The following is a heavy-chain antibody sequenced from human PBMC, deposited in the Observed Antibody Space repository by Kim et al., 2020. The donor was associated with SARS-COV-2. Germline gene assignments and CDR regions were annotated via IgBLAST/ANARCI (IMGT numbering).Heavy chain of an antibody. Sequence: SETLSLTCAVYGGSFSDYSWSWIRQPPGKGLEWIGEINHRGSTNYNPSLKSRVTISVDTSKNQFSLKLSSVTAADTAVYYCARGRGGISMLVVVITAAESYFDSWGRGTLVTVSS. D-gene: IGHD3-22*01. J-gene: IGHJ4*02. CDR1: GGSFSDYS. CDR3: ARGRGGISMLVVVITAAESYFDS. CDR2: INHRGST. V-gene: IGHV4-34*01.